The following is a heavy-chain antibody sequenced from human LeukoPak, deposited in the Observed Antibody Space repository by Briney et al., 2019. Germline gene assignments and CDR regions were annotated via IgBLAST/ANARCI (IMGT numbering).Heavy chain of an antibody. CDR2: IIPIFGTA. V-gene: IGHV1-69*01. J-gene: IGHJ5*02. D-gene: IGHD2-2*01. CDR3: ARDSRRGYCSSTSCQPQYNWFDP. CDR1: GGTFSSYA. Sequence: SVKVSCKASGGTFSSYAISWVRQAPGQGLEWMGGIIPIFGTANYAQKFQGRVTITADESTSTAYMELSSLRSEDTAVYYCARDSRRGYCSSTSCQPQYNWFDPWGQGTLVTVSS.